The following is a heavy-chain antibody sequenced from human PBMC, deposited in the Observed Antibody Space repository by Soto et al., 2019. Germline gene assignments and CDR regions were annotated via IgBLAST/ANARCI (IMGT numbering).Heavy chain of an antibody. J-gene: IGHJ5*02. Sequence: GTTLVNPKQTLTLTCTFSGFSLSTSGVGVGRIRQPPGKALEWLALIYWDDDKRYSPSLKSRLTITKDTSKNQVVLTMTNMDPVDTATYYCAHSISYCSGGSCYDGTWGQGTLVTVSS. CDR3: AHSISYCSGGSCYDGT. CDR2: IYWDDDK. V-gene: IGHV2-5*02. CDR1: GFSLSTSGVG. D-gene: IGHD2-15*01.